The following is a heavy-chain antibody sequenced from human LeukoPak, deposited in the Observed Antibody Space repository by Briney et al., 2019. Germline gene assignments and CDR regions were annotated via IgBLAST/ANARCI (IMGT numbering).Heavy chain of an antibody. CDR1: GFTFRTYC. Sequence: GGSLRLSCAASGFTFRTYCMSWVRQAPGKGLEWVANIKQDGSEKNYVEAVKGRFTISRDNAKNSVYLQMNSLRADDTALYYCGSQDDAQDYGMDVWGQATTVTDS. V-gene: IGHV3-7*01. CDR3: GSQDDAQDYGMDV. D-gene: IGHD1-1*01. CDR2: IKQDGSEK. J-gene: IGHJ6*02.